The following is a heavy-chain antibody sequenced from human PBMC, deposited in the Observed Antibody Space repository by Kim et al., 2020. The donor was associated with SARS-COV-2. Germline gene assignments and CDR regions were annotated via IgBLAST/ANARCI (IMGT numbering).Heavy chain of an antibody. CDR1: GGAFSGYY. D-gene: IGHD6-13*01. J-gene: IGHJ4*02. CDR2: VNDFGST. V-gene: IGHV4-34*01. Sequence: SETLSLTCAVDGGAFSGYYWTWIRQPPGKGLEWIGEVNDFGSTNYNPSLKSRVTITVDLSKRQFSLKLSSVNAADTAVYHCARGGLSSSSWYYFDYWGQGTMATVSS. CDR3: ARGGLSSSSWYYFDY.